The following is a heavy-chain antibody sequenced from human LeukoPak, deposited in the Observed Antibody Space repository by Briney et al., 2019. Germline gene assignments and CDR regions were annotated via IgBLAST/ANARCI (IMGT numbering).Heavy chain of an antibody. D-gene: IGHD1-26*01. V-gene: IGHV3-11*01. CDR2: ISSSGNTR. Sequence: GGSLRLSCAASGFTFSDYYMSWLRQAPGKGLEWVSHISSSGNTRYYADSVKGRFTIFRDNAKNSLYLQMNSLRAEDTAVYYCARSAVGATLHWGQGTLVTVSS. CDR1: GFTFSDYY. CDR3: ARSAVGATLH. J-gene: IGHJ4*02.